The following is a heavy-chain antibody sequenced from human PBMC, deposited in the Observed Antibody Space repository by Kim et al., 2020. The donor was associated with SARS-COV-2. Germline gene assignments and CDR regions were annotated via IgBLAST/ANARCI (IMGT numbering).Heavy chain of an antibody. D-gene: IGHD3-10*01. CDR1: GYSFTSYW. CDR3: ARQQTSPRITMVRGVMDV. J-gene: IGHJ6*02. Sequence: GESLKISCKGSGYSFTSYWIGWVRQMPGKGLEWMGIIYPGDSDPRYSPSFQGQVTISADKSISTAYLQWSSLKPSDTAMYYCARQQTSPRITMVRGVMDVWGQGTTVTVSS. CDR2: IYPGDSDP. V-gene: IGHV5-51*01.